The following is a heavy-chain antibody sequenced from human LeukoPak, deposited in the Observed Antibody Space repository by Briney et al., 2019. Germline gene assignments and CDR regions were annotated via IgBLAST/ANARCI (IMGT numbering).Heavy chain of an antibody. J-gene: IGHJ5*02. CDR3: ARDLASIVVVVAATGWWFDP. CDR1: GFTFSSYS. Sequence: GGSLRLSCAASGFTFSSYSMNWIRQAPGTGLEWVTSISSSSSYIYYADSVKGRFTISRDNAKNSLYLQMNSLRAEDTAVYYCARDLASIVVVVAATGWWFDPWGQRTLVTVSS. D-gene: IGHD2-15*01. V-gene: IGHV3-21*01. CDR2: ISSSSSYI.